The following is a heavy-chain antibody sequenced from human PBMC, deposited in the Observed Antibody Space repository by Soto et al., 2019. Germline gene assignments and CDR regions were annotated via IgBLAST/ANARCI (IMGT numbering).Heavy chain of an antibody. CDR1: AGTFSSYA. V-gene: IGHV1-69*01. Sequence: QVQLVQSGAEVKKPGSSVKVSCKASAGTFSSYAISWVRQAPGQGLEWMGGIIPISGTANYAQKFQGRVTMTADESTSTAYMELSSLRSEDTAVYYCARSQGSSTSLEIYYYYYYGLDVWGQGTTVTVSS. D-gene: IGHD2-2*01. J-gene: IGHJ6*02. CDR2: IIPISGTA. CDR3: ARSQGSSTSLEIYYYYYYGLDV.